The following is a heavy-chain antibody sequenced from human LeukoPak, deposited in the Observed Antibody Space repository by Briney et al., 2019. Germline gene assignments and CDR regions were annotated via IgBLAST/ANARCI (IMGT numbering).Heavy chain of an antibody. CDR2: IYNTGST. D-gene: IGHD4-23*01. Sequence: SVTLSLTCIVSGAFIRSDYWTWIRQPPGKGLEWIGSIYNTGSTNCNPSLKSRVTISIDTSNNKFSLRLSSVTAADTAVYYCARLRYVGNSDYWGQGTLVTVFS. CDR3: ARLRYVGNSDY. CDR1: GAFIRSDY. J-gene: IGHJ4*02. V-gene: IGHV4-59*08.